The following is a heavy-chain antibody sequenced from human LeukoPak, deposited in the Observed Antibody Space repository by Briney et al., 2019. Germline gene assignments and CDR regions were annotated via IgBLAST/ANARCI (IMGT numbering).Heavy chain of an antibody. CDR1: GFTFSSYS. CDR2: ISSSSNYI. D-gene: IGHD2-8*01. CDR3: ARGIGSCNNGVCYDDY. Sequence: GSLRLSCAASGFTFSSYSMNWVRQAPGKGLEWVSSISSSSNYIYYADSVKGRFTISRDNAKNSLYLQMNSLRAEDTAVFYCARGIGSCNNGVCYDDYWGQGTLVTVSS. J-gene: IGHJ4*02. V-gene: IGHV3-21*01.